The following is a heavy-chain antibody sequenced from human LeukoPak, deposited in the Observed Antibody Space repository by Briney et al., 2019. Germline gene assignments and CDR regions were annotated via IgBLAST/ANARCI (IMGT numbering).Heavy chain of an antibody. D-gene: IGHD6-19*01. V-gene: IGHV2-70*11. CDR2: IDWDDDK. J-gene: IGHJ4*02. Sequence: SGPALVKPTQTLTLTCTFSGFSLTTSGVFVSWIRQPPGKALEWLARIDWDDDKYYSTSLKTRLTISKDTSKNQVVLTMTNMDPVDTATFYCARTFQPGVTVAGAYYFDYWGQGTLVTVSS. CDR3: ARTFQPGVTVAGAYYFDY. CDR1: GFSLTTSGVF.